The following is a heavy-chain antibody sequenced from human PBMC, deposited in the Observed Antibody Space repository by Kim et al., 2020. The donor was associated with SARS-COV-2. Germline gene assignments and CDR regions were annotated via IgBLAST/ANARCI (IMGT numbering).Heavy chain of an antibody. D-gene: IGHD1-26*01. J-gene: IGHJ4*02. CDR3: AKGVSGPEYYFAY. Sequence: GGSLRLSCAASGFTFSRYAMRWVRQAPGKGLEWVSSISGSDSSTYYADSVKGRFTISRANSRNTLYLQMNSLRAEDTAVYYCAKGVSGPEYYFAYWGRG. CDR2: ISGSDSST. V-gene: IGHV3-23*01. CDR1: GFTFSRYA.